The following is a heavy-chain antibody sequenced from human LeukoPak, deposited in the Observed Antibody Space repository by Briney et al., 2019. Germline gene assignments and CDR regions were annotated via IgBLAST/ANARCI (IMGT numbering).Heavy chain of an antibody. V-gene: IGHV4-4*07. D-gene: IGHD3-10*01. J-gene: IGHJ4*02. Sequence: SETLSLTCIVSGGSISGYYWSWIRQPAGKGLEWIGHMDTSGHTNYNSSLMSRVTMSVDTSKNQFSLRLTSVTAADTAVYYCARHLSVGSYPLDHWGQGTLVTVSS. CDR2: MDTSGHT. CDR3: ARHLSVGSYPLDH. CDR1: GGSISGYY.